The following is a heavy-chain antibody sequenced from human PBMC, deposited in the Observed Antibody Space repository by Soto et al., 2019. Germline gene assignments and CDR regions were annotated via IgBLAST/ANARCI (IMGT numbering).Heavy chain of an antibody. CDR1: GGAVSSGTYY. CDR3: TRGPPRVQWFDP. Sequence: SETLSLTCTVSGGAVSSGTYYWSWIRQPPGKGLEWIGHIYFTGSTNYNPSLRSRVTMSLDTSRNQFSLKLSSVTAADTAVYYCTRGPPRVQWFDPWGLGTLVTVSS. V-gene: IGHV4-61*01. J-gene: IGHJ5*02. CDR2: IYFTGST.